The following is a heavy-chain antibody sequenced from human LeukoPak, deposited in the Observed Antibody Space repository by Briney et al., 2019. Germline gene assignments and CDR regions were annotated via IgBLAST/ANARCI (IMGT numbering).Heavy chain of an antibody. V-gene: IGHV3-9*01. Sequence: GGSLRLSCAASGFIFDDYAMHWVRQAPGKGLEWVSGISWNSGSIGYADSVKGRFTISRDNAKNSLYLQMNSLRAEDTAVYYCASHTAMVLDYFDYWGQGTLVTVSS. J-gene: IGHJ4*02. CDR2: ISWNSGSI. CDR1: GFIFDDYA. CDR3: ASHTAMVLDYFDY. D-gene: IGHD5-18*01.